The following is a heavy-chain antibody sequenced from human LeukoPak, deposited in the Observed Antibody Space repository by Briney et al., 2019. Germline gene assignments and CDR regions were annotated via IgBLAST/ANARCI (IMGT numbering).Heavy chain of an antibody. V-gene: IGHV4-59*12. CDR3: ARTQEAGYSSGYYYYYMDV. Sequence: SETLSLTCTVSGGSISGYYWSWIRQPPGKGLEWIGYIHYSGSTNYNPSLKSRFTISVDTSRNQFSLKLSSVTAADTAVYYCARTQEAGYSSGYYYYYMDVWGKGTTVTISS. J-gene: IGHJ6*03. CDR2: IHYSGST. D-gene: IGHD6-19*01. CDR1: GGSISGYY.